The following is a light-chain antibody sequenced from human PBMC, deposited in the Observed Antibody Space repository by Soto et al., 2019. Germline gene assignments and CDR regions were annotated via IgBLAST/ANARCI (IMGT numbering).Light chain of an antibody. J-gene: IGLJ2*01. CDR3: AAWDDSLNAVI. CDR1: SSNIGSYI. Sequence: QLVLTQPPSTSVTPGQKVTISCSGSSSNIGSYIVNWYQQLPGTAPKLLIYSNNQRPSGVPDRFSGSKSGTSASLAISGLQSEDEADYYCAAWDDSLNAVIFGGGTQLTVL. V-gene: IGLV1-44*01. CDR2: SNN.